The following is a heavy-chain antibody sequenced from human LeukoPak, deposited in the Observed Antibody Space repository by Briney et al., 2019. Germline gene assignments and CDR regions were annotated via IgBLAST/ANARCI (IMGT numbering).Heavy chain of an antibody. CDR1: GFTFSSYS. CDR2: ISSSSSYI. V-gene: IGHV3-21*01. Sequence: PGGSLRLSCAASGFTFSSYSMNWVRQAPGKGLEWVSSISSSSSYIYYADSVKGRFTISRDNAKNSLYLQMNSLRAEDTAVYYCARDSDSGSYLAEYFQHWGQGTLVTVSS. J-gene: IGHJ1*01. CDR3: ARDSDSGSYLAEYFQH. D-gene: IGHD1-26*01.